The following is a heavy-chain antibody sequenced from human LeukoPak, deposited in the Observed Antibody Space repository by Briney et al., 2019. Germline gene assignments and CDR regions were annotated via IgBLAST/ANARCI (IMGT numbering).Heavy chain of an antibody. D-gene: IGHD5-12*01. J-gene: IGHJ5*02. V-gene: IGHV3-30*01. Sequence: PGRSLRLSCAASGFTFSSDAMHWVRQAPGKGLEWVAVISYDGSNKYYADSVKGRFTISRDNSKNTLYLQMNSLRAEDTAVYYCARGSGGYEAWGQGTLVTVSS. CDR3: ARGSGGYEA. CDR1: GFTFSSDA. CDR2: ISYDGSNK.